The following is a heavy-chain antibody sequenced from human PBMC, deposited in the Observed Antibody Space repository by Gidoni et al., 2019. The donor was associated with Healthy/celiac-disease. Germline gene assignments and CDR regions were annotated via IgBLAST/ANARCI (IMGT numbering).Heavy chain of an antibody. J-gene: IGHJ6*02. V-gene: IGHV3-9*01. CDR3: AKSPGYCSSTSCYYYYYGMDV. D-gene: IGHD2-2*01. CDR2: ISWNSGSI. Sequence: EVQLVESGGGLVQPGRSLRLSCAASGFTFDDYAMHWVRQAPGKGLEWVSGISWNSGSIGYADSVKGRFTISRDNAKNSLYLQMNSLRAEDTALYYCAKSPGYCSSTSCYYYYYGMDVWGQGTTVTVSS. CDR1: GFTFDDYA.